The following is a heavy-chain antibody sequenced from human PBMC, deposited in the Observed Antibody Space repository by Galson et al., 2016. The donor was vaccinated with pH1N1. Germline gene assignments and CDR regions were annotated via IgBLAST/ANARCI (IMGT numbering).Heavy chain of an antibody. CDR3: ARAIAAAGSL. Sequence: SLRLSCAASGFTISTYWMTWVRQAPGKGLEWVANINQDGGKKYFVDSVKGRVTISRDNAKNSLFLQMNSLRAEDTALYYCARAIAAAGSLWGQGTMVTVSS. CDR2: INQDGGKK. CDR1: GFTISTYW. V-gene: IGHV3-7*04. D-gene: IGHD6-13*01. J-gene: IGHJ4*02.